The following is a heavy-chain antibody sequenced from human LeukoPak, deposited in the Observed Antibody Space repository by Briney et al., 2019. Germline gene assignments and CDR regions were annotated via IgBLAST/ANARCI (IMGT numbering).Heavy chain of an antibody. Sequence: GGSLTLSCAASGSTFNSFRMHWVRQAPGQGLEWVAFIRYDGSNKYYADSVKGRFTICRDNSKTTLSLQMNSLRAEDVSVYSCANLATLLYYYDSSRSFDYWGQGTLVTVSS. CDR3: ANLATLLYYYDSSRSFDY. D-gene: IGHD3-22*01. CDR2: IRYDGSNK. J-gene: IGHJ4*02. CDR1: GSTFNSFR. V-gene: IGHV3-30*02.